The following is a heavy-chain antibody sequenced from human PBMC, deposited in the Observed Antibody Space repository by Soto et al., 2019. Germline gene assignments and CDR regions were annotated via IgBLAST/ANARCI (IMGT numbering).Heavy chain of an antibody. CDR3: AIPSTPGDWFDP. CDR1: GGSISSSSYY. Sequence: PSETLSLTCTVSGGSISSSSYYWGWIRQPPGKGMEWIGSIYYSGSTYYNPSLKSRVTISVGTSKDQFSLKLSSVTAADTAVYYCAIPSTPGDWFDPWGQGTLVTVSS. D-gene: IGHD2-15*01. J-gene: IGHJ5*02. CDR2: IYYSGST. V-gene: IGHV4-39*01.